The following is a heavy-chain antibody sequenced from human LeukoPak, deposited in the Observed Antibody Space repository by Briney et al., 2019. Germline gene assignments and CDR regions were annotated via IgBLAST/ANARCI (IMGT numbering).Heavy chain of an antibody. Sequence: PGGSLRLSCAASGFTFNDYAMYWVRQAPGKGLEWVSYISSSGSTIYYADSVKGRFTISRDNAKNSLYLQMNSLRAEDTAVYYCAAASVVVPAAINYYYYMDVWGKGTTVTVSS. CDR2: ISSSGSTI. D-gene: IGHD2-2*02. V-gene: IGHV3-11*01. J-gene: IGHJ6*03. CDR1: GFTFNDYA. CDR3: AAASVVVPAAINYYYYMDV.